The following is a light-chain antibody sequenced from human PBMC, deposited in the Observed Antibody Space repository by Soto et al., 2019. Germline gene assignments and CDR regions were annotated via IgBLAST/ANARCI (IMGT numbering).Light chain of an antibody. J-gene: IGKJ4*01. CDR3: QQFSSYPLT. CDR2: DAS. CDR1: QTVRNNY. V-gene: IGKV3-20*01. Sequence: EFVLTQSPGTLSLSPGERATLSCRASQTVRNNYLAWYQQKPGQAPRLLIYDASSRAPGIPDRFSGGGSGTDFTLTISRLEPEEFAVYYCQQFSSYPLTFGGGTKVEIK.